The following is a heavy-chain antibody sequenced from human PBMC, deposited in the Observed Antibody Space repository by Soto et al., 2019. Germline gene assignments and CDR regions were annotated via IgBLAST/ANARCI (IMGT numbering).Heavy chain of an antibody. D-gene: IGHD6-13*01. CDR1: GFTFSSFA. V-gene: IGHV3-30*04. CDR3: AKVKGIAAGWGMDV. CDR2: MSYDGRNK. Sequence: GGSLRLSCVASGFTFSSFAMHWVRQAPGKGLEWVAVMSYDGRNKNYADSVKGRVTISRDNSKNTLYLQMNSLRAEDTAVYYCAKVKGIAAGWGMDVWGQGTAVTVSS. J-gene: IGHJ6*02.